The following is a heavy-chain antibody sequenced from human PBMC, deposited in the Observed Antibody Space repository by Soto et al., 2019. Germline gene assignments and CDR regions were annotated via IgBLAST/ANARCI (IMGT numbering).Heavy chain of an antibody. D-gene: IGHD5-18*01. CDR1: GFPVSNNY. Sequence: GGSLILSCAAAGFPVSNNYMTWVRQAPGKGLEWVSFIYSSGSTYYADSVKGRFTISRDNFKNTLYLQMNSLRAEDTAVYYCARGYSYTQPVFDYWGLGTLVTVSS. CDR3: ARGYSYTQPVFDY. J-gene: IGHJ4*02. V-gene: IGHV3-53*01. CDR2: IYSSGST.